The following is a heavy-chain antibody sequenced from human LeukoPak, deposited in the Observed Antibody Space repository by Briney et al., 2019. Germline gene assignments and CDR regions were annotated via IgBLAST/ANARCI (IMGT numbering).Heavy chain of an antibody. CDR3: ARDRDYGSGSYYNQPDV. V-gene: IGHV3-48*01. D-gene: IGHD3-10*01. CDR1: GFTFSSYS. J-gene: IGHJ6*02. Sequence: GGSLRLPCAASGFTFSSYSMNWVRQAPGKGLEWVSYISSSSSTIYYADSVKGRFTISRDNAKNSLYLQMNSLRAEDTAVYYCARDRDYGSGSYYNQPDVWGQGTTVTVSS. CDR2: ISSSSSTI.